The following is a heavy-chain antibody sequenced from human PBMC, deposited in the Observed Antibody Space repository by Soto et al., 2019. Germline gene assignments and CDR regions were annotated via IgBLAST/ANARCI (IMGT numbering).Heavy chain of an antibody. Sequence: QVQLVESGGGVVQPGRSLRLSCAASGFTFSSYGMHWVRQAPGKGLEWVAVIWYDGSNKYYADSVKGRFTISRDNSKNTLYLQMNSLRSEDTAVSYCARDSYGMDVWGQGTTVTVSS. CDR3: ARDSYGMDV. CDR1: GFTFSSYG. CDR2: IWYDGSNK. J-gene: IGHJ6*02. V-gene: IGHV3-33*01.